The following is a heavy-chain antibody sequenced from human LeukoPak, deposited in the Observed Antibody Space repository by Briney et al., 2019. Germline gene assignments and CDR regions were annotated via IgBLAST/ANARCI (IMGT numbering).Heavy chain of an antibody. V-gene: IGHV1-24*01. CDR2: FDPEDGET. CDR1: GYTLTELS. D-gene: IGHD6-19*01. CDR3: AIGVSSGWYYFDY. J-gene: IGHJ4*02. Sequence: GASVKVSCKVSGYTLTELSMHWVRQAPGKGLEWMGGFDPEDGETIYAQKFQGRVTMTEDTSTDTAYMGLSSLRSEDTAVYYCAIGVSSGWYYFDYWGQGTLVTVSS.